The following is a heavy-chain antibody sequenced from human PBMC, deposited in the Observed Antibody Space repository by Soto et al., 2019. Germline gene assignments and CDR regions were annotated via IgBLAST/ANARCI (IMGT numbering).Heavy chain of an antibody. J-gene: IGHJ5*02. V-gene: IGHV4-34*01. CDR1: GGSFSGYY. D-gene: IGHD4-17*01. CDR2: INHSGST. Sequence: SETLSLTCAVYGGSFSGYYWSWIRQPPGKGLEWIGEINHSGSTNYNPSLKSRVTISVDTSKNQFSLKLSSVTAADTAVYYCARGRGTPNTVTTWGSGWFDPWGQGTLVTVSS. CDR3: ARGRGTPNTVTTWGSGWFDP.